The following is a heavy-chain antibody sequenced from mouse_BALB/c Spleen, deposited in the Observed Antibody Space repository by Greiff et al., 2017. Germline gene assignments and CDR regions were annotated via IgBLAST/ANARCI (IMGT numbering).Heavy chain of an antibody. CDR2: ISYSGST. CDR1: GYSITSDYA. V-gene: IGHV3-2*02. J-gene: IGHJ2*01. Sequence: EVKLQESGPGLVKPSQSLSLTCTVTGYSITSDYAWNWIRQFPGNKLEWMGYISYSGSTSYNPSLKSRISITRDTSKNQFFLQLNSVTTEDTATYYCARRNGEYYFDYWGQGTTLTVSS. CDR3: ARRNGEYYFDY.